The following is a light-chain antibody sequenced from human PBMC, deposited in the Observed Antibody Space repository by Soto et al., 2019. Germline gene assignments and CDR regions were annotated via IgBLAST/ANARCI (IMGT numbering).Light chain of an antibody. CDR1: SRDVGNYDL. CDR3: CSSAGNGAWV. V-gene: IGLV2-23*02. CDR2: EVS. J-gene: IGLJ3*02. Sequence: QSVLTQPASVSGSPGQSITISCSGSSRDVGNYDLVSWYQQHPGKAPQLMIFEVSRRPSRVSDRFSGSKSGNTASLTISGLQADDEGDFCCCSSAGNGAWVFGGGTKVTVL.